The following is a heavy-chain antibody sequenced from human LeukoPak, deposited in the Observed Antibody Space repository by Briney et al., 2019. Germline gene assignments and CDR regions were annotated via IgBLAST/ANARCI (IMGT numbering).Heavy chain of an antibody. Sequence: GGSLRLSCAASGFTFSSYSMNWVRQAPGKGLEWVSSISSSSNYIYYADSVKGRFTISRDNAKNSLYLQMNSLRAEDTAVYYCARVYSGSWYFDLWGRGTVVTVSS. CDR2: ISSSSNYI. J-gene: IGHJ2*01. D-gene: IGHD5-12*01. CDR3: ARVYSGSWYFDL. CDR1: GFTFSSYS. V-gene: IGHV3-21*04.